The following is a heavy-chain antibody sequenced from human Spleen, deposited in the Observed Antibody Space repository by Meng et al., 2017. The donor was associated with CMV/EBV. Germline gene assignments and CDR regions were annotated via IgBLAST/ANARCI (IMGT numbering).Heavy chain of an antibody. Sequence: GGSLRLPCAASGFTFSTYSMNWVRQAPGKALEWVASISGTSIYIYYADSVKGRFTISRDSARSSVYLQMNSLTGADTAVYYCARDDGSGNVYDFYFGMDVWGPGTTVTVSS. CDR2: ISGTSIYI. CDR3: ARDDGSGNVYDFYFGMDV. D-gene: IGHD3-10*01. J-gene: IGHJ6*02. CDR1: GFTFSTYS. V-gene: IGHV3-21*01.